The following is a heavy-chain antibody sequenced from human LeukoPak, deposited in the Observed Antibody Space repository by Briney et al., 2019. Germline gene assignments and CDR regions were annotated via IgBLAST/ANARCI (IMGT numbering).Heavy chain of an antibody. Sequence: GGSLRLSCAASGFTFSSYSMNWVRQPPGKGLEWVSNIGTSSTTTYYADSVKGRFTISRDSSKNTLYLQMNSLRAEDTAVYYCARSYSSGWPRLYYFDYWGQGTLVTVSS. CDR3: ARSYSSGWPRLYYFDY. CDR2: IGTSSTTT. V-gene: IGHV3-48*01. CDR1: GFTFSSYS. J-gene: IGHJ4*02. D-gene: IGHD6-19*01.